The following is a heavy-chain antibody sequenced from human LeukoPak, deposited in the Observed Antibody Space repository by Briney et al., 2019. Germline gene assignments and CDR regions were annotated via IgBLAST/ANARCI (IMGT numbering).Heavy chain of an antibody. CDR3: AKSWGMFLRLPFDY. J-gene: IGHJ4*02. CDR1: GSTFGSYG. D-gene: IGHD2-8*01. V-gene: IGHV3-NL1*01. CDR2: IGNSDET. Sequence: GGSLRLSCAASGSTFGSYGMHWVRQAPGMGLEWVAAIGNSDETYYADAVKGRFTISRDNSKDTLYLQMSSLRPEDTALYYCAKSWGMFLRLPFDYWGQGAQVTVSS.